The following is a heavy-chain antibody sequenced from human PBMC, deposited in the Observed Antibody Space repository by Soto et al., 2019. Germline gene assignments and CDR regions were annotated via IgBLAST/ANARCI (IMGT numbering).Heavy chain of an antibody. CDR1: RFSFSTYG. CDR2: ISYDGREK. D-gene: IGHD5-18*01. V-gene: IGHV3-30*18. J-gene: IGHJ3*01. Sequence: PGWSLRLSCVASRFSFSTYGMHLVRQPPGKGLEWVAVISYDGREKYYADSVKGRFTISRDNSKNTLYLQMDSLSTEDTAVYFCAKDWRYNYDNESFELWGKGTMVTVSS. CDR3: AKDWRYNYDNESFEL.